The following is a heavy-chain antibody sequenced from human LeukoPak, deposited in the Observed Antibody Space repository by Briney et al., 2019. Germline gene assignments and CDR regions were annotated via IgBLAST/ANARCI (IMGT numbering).Heavy chain of an antibody. D-gene: IGHD4-23*01. V-gene: IGHV4-38-2*02. CDR1: GYSISSGYY. Sequence: SETLSLTCTVSGYSISSGYYWGWIRQPPGKGLEWIGSIYHSGSTYYNPSLKSRVTISVDTSKNQFSLKLSSVTAADTAVYYCARGLLWLVTPSYNWFDPWGQGTLVTVSS. CDR2: IYHSGST. CDR3: ARGLLWLVTPSYNWFDP. J-gene: IGHJ5*02.